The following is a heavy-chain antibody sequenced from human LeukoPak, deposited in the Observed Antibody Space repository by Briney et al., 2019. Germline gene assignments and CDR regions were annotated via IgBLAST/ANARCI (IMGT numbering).Heavy chain of an antibody. CDR3: AKDRSRDDSSGYYGDT. Sequence: GGSLRLSCAASGFTFSVYSMNWVRQAPGKGLEWVSYISYGSTNVYYADSVKGRFTISRDNAKNSLYLQMNSLRAEDTATYYCAKDRSRDDSSGYYGDTWGQGTLVTVSS. J-gene: IGHJ5*02. D-gene: IGHD3-22*01. CDR2: ISYGSTNV. CDR1: GFTFSVYS. V-gene: IGHV3-48*04.